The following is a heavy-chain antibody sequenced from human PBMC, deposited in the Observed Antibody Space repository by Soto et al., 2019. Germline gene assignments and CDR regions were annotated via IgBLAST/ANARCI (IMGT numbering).Heavy chain of an antibody. J-gene: IGHJ4*02. CDR1: GYTFTSYG. Sequence: ASVKVSCKASGYTFTSYGISWVRQAPGQGLEWMGWISAYNGNTNYAQKLQGRVTMTTDTSTSTAYMELRSLRSDDTAVYYCARETYYYDSSGYYPGAYFDYWGQGTLVTVSS. CDR3: ARETYYYDSSGYYPGAYFDY. D-gene: IGHD3-22*01. V-gene: IGHV1-18*01. CDR2: ISAYNGNT.